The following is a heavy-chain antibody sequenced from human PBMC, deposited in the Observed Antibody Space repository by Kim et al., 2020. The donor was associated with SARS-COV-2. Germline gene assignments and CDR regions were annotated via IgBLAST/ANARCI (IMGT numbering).Heavy chain of an antibody. CDR2: INWSGATT. CDR1: GFTFDDYA. CDR3: ARVGQDYYYGMDV. Sequence: GGSLRLFCAASGFTFDDYAMIWVRQAPGKGLEWVSHINWSGATTTYADSVKGRFTISRDNAKNSLYLQMNSLRAEDTALYHCARVGQDYYYGMDVWGQGTTVTVSS. J-gene: IGHJ6*02. V-gene: IGHV3-20*01.